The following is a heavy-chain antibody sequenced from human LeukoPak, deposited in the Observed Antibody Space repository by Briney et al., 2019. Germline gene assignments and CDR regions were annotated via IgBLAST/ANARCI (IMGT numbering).Heavy chain of an antibody. V-gene: IGHV3-33*01. CDR3: ARDPTPGGTAMVYYFDY. J-gene: IGHJ4*02. Sequence: EAGVSLRLSCAASGFTFSSYGMHWVRQAPGKGLEWVAVIWYDGSNKYYADSVKGRFTISRDNSKNTLYLQMNSLRAEDTAVYYCARDPTPGGTAMVYYFDYWGQGTLVTVSS. CDR2: IWYDGSNK. CDR1: GFTFSSYG. D-gene: IGHD5-18*01.